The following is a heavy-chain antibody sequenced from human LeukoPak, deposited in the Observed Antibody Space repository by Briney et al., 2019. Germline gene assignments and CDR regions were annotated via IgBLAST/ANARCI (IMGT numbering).Heavy chain of an antibody. J-gene: IGHJ4*02. D-gene: IGHD5-18*01. Sequence: PGGSLRLSCAASGFTVSRNYMSWVRQAPGKGLEWVSLLYSAGTTYYADSVKGRFTISRDNSKNTLYLQMNSLRAEDTAVYYCASTNSYDYFDYWGQGTLVTVSS. V-gene: IGHV3-53*01. CDR2: LYSAGTT. CDR1: GFTVSRNY. CDR3: ASTNSYDYFDY.